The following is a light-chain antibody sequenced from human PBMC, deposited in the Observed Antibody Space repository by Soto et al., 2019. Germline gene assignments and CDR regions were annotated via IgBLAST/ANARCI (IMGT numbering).Light chain of an antibody. V-gene: IGLV1-44*01. CDR2: SNN. CDR3: AAWDDSLNGPV. Sequence: QSALTQPPSASGTPGQRVTISCSGSSSNIGSFTVNWFQQLPGTAPKLLIFSNNQRPSGVPDRFSGSKSGTSASLAIGGLQSEDEADYYCAAWDDSLNGPVFGGGTKVTVL. CDR1: SSNIGSFT. J-gene: IGLJ2*01.